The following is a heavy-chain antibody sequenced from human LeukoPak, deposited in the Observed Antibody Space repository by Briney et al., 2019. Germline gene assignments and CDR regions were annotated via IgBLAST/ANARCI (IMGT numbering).Heavy chain of an antibody. Sequence: GGSLRLSCAASGFTFSSYWMSWVRQAPGKGLEWVANIKQDGSEKYYVDSVKGRFTTSRDNAKNSLHLQMNSLRAEDTAVYYCARGGVTVTTFDYWGQGTLVTVSS. CDR3: ARGGVTVTTFDY. CDR1: GFTFSSYW. V-gene: IGHV3-7*01. CDR2: IKQDGSEK. D-gene: IGHD4-17*01. J-gene: IGHJ4*02.